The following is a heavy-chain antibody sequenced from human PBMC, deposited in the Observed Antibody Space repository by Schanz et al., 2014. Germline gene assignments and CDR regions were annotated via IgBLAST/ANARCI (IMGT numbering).Heavy chain of an antibody. J-gene: IGHJ2*01. CDR3: ARDVGRPGHFWYFDL. Sequence: QGHLVQSGAEVKEPGASVQVSCKASGYVFTAYYMHWVRQAPGQGLEWMGVTNPNGGAEFAQKFQGRISMTRDTSTTTFYMELRSLTSDDTAVYFCARDVGRPGHFWYFDLWGRGTLVTVSS. D-gene: IGHD1-1*01. CDR1: GYVFTAYY. CDR2: TNPNGGA. V-gene: IGHV1-2*02.